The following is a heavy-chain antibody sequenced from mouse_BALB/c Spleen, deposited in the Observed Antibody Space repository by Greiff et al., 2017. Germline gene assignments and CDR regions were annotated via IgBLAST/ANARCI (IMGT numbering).Heavy chain of an antibody. Sequence: EVQLQQSGPGLVKPSQSLSLTCTVTGYSITSDYAWNWIRQFPGNKLEWMGYISYSGSTSYNPSLKSRISITRDTSKNQFFLQLNSVTTEDTATYYCARWDGNPHYYAMDYWGQGTSVTVSS. D-gene: IGHD2-1*01. CDR1: GYSITSDYA. V-gene: IGHV3-2*02. J-gene: IGHJ4*01. CDR3: ARWDGNPHYYAMDY. CDR2: ISYSGST.